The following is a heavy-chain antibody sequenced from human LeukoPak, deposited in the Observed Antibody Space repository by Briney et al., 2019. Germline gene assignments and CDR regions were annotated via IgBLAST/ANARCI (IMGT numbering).Heavy chain of an antibody. V-gene: IGHV4-34*01. CDR2: INHSGST. CDR3: ARGGYCSGFSCYFDY. CDR1: GGSFSGYY. J-gene: IGHJ4*02. D-gene: IGHD2-15*01. Sequence: PSETLPLTCAVYGGSFSGYYWSWIRQPPGKGLEWIGEINHSGSTNYDPSLKSRVTISVDTSKNQFSLRLSSVTAADTAVYYCARGGYCSGFSCYFDYWGQGTLVTVSS.